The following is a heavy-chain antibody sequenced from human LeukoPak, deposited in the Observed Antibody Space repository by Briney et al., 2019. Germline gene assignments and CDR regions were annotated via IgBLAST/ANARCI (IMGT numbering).Heavy chain of an antibody. Sequence: GESLKISCKGSGYSFTNYWIGWVRQMPGKGLEWMGIIYPGDSDTRYSPSFQGQVTISVDKSISTAYLQWSSLKASDSAIYYCARRVYGSGSRGGFDPWGQGTLVTVSS. CDR2: IYPGDSDT. CDR1: GYSFTNYW. D-gene: IGHD3-10*01. CDR3: ARRVYGSGSRGGFDP. J-gene: IGHJ5*02. V-gene: IGHV5-51*01.